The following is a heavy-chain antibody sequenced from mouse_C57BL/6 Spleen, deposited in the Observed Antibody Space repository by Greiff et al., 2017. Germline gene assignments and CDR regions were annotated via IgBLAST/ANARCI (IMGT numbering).Heavy chain of an antibody. CDR1: GFTFSDYG. CDR2: ISSGSSTI. CDR3: ARGSIYYGNYDYAIDY. J-gene: IGHJ4*01. D-gene: IGHD2-1*01. V-gene: IGHV5-17*01. Sequence: EVKLMESGGGLVQPGGSLKLSCAASGFTFSDYGLHWVRQAPEKGLEWVAYISSGSSTIYYADTVKGRFTISSDNAKNTLFLKMTSLRSEDTAMYYCARGSIYYGNYDYAIDYWGQGTSVTVSS.